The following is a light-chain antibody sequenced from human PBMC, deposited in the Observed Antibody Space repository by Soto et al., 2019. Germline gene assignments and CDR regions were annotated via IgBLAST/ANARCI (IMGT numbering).Light chain of an antibody. CDR1: QSIGKH. V-gene: IGKV1-39*01. Sequence: DIQMTQSPSFLSASVGDRVTITCRASQSIGKHLNWYQQKPGKAPKFLIYGASTLQSGVPSRFTGSGSGTDFTLTVSSLQAEDFATYYCQQSYASPTTFGQGTRLEIK. CDR3: QQSYASPTT. J-gene: IGKJ5*01. CDR2: GAS.